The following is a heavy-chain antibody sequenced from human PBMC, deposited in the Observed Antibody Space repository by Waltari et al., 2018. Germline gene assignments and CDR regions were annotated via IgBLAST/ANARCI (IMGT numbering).Heavy chain of an antibody. V-gene: IGHV4-34*01. CDR2: INHSGST. CDR1: GGSFSGYY. CDR3: AGQITMVRGVISVYYYYGMDV. Sequence: QVQLQQWGAGLLTPSETLSLTCAVYGGSFSGYYWSWIRQPPGKGLEWIGEINHSGSTNYNPSLKSRVTISVDTSKNQFSLKLSSVTAADTAVYYCAGQITMVRGVISVYYYYGMDVWGQGTTVTVSS. J-gene: IGHJ6*02. D-gene: IGHD3-10*01.